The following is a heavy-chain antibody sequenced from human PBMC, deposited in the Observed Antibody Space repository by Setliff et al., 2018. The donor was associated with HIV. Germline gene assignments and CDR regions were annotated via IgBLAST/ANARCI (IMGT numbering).Heavy chain of an antibody. Sequence: WASVKVSCKASGYSFTDYYIHWVRQAPGQGLEWMGWINPKSDGTNYAQKFQGWITMTRDTSISTAYMELSRLRSDDTAVYYCARGMDYYDSSVYYYRFDYWGQGTLVTVSS. J-gene: IGHJ4*02. V-gene: IGHV1-2*04. CDR1: GYSFTDYY. D-gene: IGHD3-22*01. CDR3: ARGMDYYDSSVYYYRFDY. CDR2: INPKSDGT.